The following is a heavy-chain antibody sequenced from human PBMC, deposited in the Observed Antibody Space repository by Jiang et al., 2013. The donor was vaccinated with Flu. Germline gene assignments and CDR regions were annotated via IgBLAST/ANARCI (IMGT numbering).Heavy chain of an antibody. CDR2: INTNTGNP. J-gene: IGHJ5*02. V-gene: IGHV7-4-1*02. CDR1: GYTFTSYA. CDR3: ARERYCSSTSCYNWFDP. Sequence: QSGSELKKPGASVKVSCKASGYTFTSYAMNWVRQAPGQGLEWMGWINTNTGNPTYAQGFTGRFVFSLDTSVGTAYLQISSLKAEDTAVYYCARERYCSSTSCYNWFDPWGQGTLVTVSS. D-gene: IGHD2-2*01.